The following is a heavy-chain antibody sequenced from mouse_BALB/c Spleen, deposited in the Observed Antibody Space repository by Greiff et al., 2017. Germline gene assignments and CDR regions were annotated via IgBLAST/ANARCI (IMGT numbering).Heavy chain of an antibody. D-gene: IGHD4-1*01. J-gene: IGHJ1*01. CDR3: ARWDVGGYFDV. V-gene: IGHV3-2*02. Sequence: EVKLQESGPGLVKPSQSLSLTCTVTGYSITSDYAWNWIRQFPGNQLEWMGYISYSGSTSYNPSLKSRISITRDTSKNQFFLQLNSVTTEDTATYYCARWDVGGYFDVWGAGTTVTVSP. CDR1: GYSITSDYA. CDR2: ISYSGST.